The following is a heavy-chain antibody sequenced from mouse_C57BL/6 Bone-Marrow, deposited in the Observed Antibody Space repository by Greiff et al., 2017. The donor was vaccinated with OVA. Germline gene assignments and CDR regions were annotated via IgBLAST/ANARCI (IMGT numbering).Heavy chain of an antibody. D-gene: IGHD6-5*01. CDR3: TPTSLCPKVFAY. CDR1: GFNIKDDY. J-gene: IGHJ3*01. CDR2: FDPENGDT. Sequence: VQLQQSGAELVRPGASVKLSCTASGFNIKDDYMHWVKQRPEQGLEWIGWFDPENGDTEYASKFKGKATITADTSSNTAYLQLSSLTSEDTAVYYCTPTSLCPKVFAYWGQGTLVTVSA. V-gene: IGHV14-4*01.